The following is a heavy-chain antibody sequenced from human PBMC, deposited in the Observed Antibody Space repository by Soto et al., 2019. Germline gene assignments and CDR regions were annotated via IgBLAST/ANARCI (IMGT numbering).Heavy chain of an antibody. Sequence: EVQLVESGGGLVQPGGSLRLSCEASGFTFRNYDMHWVRRGTGKGLEWVSGISAAGDPDYADSVEGRFTISGENAQNSFFLQMNSLRVGDTAVYYCARTDRDFYGLDVWGQGTTVIVSS. CDR2: ISAAGDP. CDR1: GFTFRNYD. J-gene: IGHJ6*02. V-gene: IGHV3-13*05. CDR3: ARTDRDFYGLDV.